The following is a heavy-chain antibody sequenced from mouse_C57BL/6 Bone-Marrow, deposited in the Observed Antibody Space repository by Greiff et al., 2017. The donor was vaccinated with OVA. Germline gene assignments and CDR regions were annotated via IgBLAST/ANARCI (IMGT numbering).Heavy chain of an antibody. V-gene: IGHV5-12*01. D-gene: IGHD1-1*01. CDR2: ISNGGGST. J-gene: IGHJ3*01. Sequence: VQLKESGGGLVQPGGSLKLSCAASGFTFSDYYMYWVRQTPEKRLEWVAYISNGGGSTYYPDTVKGRFTISRDNAKNTLYLQMSRLKSEDTAMYYCARQGDYGSSFWFAYWGQGTLVTVSA. CDR3: ARQGDYGSSFWFAY. CDR1: GFTFSDYY.